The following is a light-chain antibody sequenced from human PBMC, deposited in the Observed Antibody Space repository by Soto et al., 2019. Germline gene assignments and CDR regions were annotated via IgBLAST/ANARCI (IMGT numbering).Light chain of an antibody. CDR2: DAS. V-gene: IGKV1-5*01. Sequence: DIQVTQSPSTLSASVGDRVTITCRASQSIRSWLAWYQQKPGKAPKLLIYDASSLESGVPSRFSGSGSGTEFTLTNSSVQPDDFATYYCQQSNTYPYTFGQGTKLEIK. CDR1: QSIRSW. J-gene: IGKJ2*01. CDR3: QQSNTYPYT.